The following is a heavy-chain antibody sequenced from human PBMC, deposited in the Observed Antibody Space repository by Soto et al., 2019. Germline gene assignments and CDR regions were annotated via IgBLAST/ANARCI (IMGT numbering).Heavy chain of an antibody. J-gene: IGHJ4*02. D-gene: IGHD2-15*01. CDR1: GGSISSGDSY. CDR2: IYYSGST. CDR3: ARYCSGGSCYPFDY. V-gene: IGHV4-30-4*01. Sequence: QVQLQESGPGLVKPSQTLSLTCTVSGGSISSGDSYWSWIRQPPGKGLEWIGYIYYSGSTYYNPSLNSRVTISVDTSKNQFSLQLSSVTAADTAVYYCARYCSGGSCYPFDYWGQGTLVTVSS.